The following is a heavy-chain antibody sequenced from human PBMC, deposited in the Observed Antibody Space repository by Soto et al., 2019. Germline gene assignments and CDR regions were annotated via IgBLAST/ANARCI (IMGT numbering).Heavy chain of an antibody. CDR2: ISSSSGTI. J-gene: IGHJ4*02. CDR3: AIATYSSKTDFDY. Sequence: PGGSLRLSCAASGFTFSDYYMSWIRQAPGSGLEWVSYISSSSGTISYANSVKGRFTISRDKSQNSLYLQMTSLRAEDTAVYYAAIATYSSKTDFDYWGQGTLVTVSS. D-gene: IGHD6-13*01. CDR1: GFTFSDYY. V-gene: IGHV3-11*01.